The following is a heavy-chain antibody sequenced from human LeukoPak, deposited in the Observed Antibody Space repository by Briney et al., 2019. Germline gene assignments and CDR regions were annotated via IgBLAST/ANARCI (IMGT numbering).Heavy chain of an antibody. CDR3: ARDQTQAGPTTVDY. V-gene: IGHV3-74*03. D-gene: IGHD1-14*01. CDR2: INTDGTDI. Sequence: PGGSLRLSCVASGFSFSKSWMHWVRQAPGEGLLWVSRINTDGTDIKYADSVEGRFTISRDNAKNTLYLQMHTLSAEDTAVYYCARDQTQAGPTTVDYWGQGTLVTVSS. J-gene: IGHJ4*02. CDR1: GFSFSKSW.